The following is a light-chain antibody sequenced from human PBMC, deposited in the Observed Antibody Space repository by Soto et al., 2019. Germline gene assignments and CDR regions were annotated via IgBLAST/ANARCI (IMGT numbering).Light chain of an antibody. CDR3: QSYDSSLSGLYV. Sequence: QSVLTQPPSVSGAAGQRVTISCTGSSSNIGAGYDVHWYQQLPGTAPKLLIYGNSNRPSGAPDRFSGSKSGTSASLAITGLQAEDEADYYCQSYDSSLSGLYVFGTGTKVTVL. V-gene: IGLV1-40*01. J-gene: IGLJ1*01. CDR1: SSNIGAGYD. CDR2: GNS.